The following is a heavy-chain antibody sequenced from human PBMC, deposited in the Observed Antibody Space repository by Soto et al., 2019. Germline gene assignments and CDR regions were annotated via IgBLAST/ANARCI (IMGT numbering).Heavy chain of an antibody. Sequence: QITLKESGPTLVKPTQTLTLTCTFSGFSLSTSGVGVAWIRQPPGKALEWLGRTYWNDIKRHSPSLKSRLTITMDTSKDQVVLTMTNMDPVDTATYYCAHTRVPDTLDYWCQGTLVTVSS. CDR3: AHTRVPDTLDY. D-gene: IGHD2-2*01. CDR1: GFSLSTSGVG. V-gene: IGHV2-5*01. J-gene: IGHJ4*02. CDR2: TYWNDIK.